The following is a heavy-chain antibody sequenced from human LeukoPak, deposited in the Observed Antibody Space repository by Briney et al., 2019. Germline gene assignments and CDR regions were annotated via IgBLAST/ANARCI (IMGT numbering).Heavy chain of an antibody. V-gene: IGHV4-39*07. J-gene: IGHJ3*02. CDR2: IYYSGST. D-gene: IGHD2-2*01. Sequence: PSETLSLTCTVSGGSISSSSYYWGWIRQPPGKGLEWIGSIYYSGSTYYNPSLKSRVTISVDTSKNQFSLKLSSVTAADTAVYYCARVRYCSSTSCYSKSAFDIWGQGTMVTVSS. CDR3: ARVRYCSSTSCYSKSAFDI. CDR1: GGSISSSSYY.